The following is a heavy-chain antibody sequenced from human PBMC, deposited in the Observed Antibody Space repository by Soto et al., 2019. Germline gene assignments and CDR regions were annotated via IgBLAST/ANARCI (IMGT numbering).Heavy chain of an antibody. CDR3: ARDPVRYDSSGHHAFDI. Sequence: QVQLQESGPGLVKPSQTLSLTCTVSGGSISSGGYYWSWSRQHPGKGLEWIGYIYYSGSTYYNPSLKSRVTISVDPSKNQFSLQLSSVTAADTAVYYCARDPVRYDSSGHHAFDIWGQGTMVTVSS. D-gene: IGHD3-22*01. CDR2: IYYSGST. V-gene: IGHV4-31*03. CDR1: GGSISSGGYY. J-gene: IGHJ3*02.